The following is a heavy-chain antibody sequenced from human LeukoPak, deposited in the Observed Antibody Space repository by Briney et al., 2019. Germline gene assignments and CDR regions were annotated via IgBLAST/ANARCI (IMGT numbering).Heavy chain of an antibody. CDR2: INHSGST. J-gene: IGHJ4*02. V-gene: IGHV4-34*01. D-gene: IGHD4-17*01. CDR3: ARDYGVN. Sequence: GSLRLSCAASGFTVSSNYMSWIRQPPGKGLEWIGEINHSGSTNYNPSLKSRVTISVDTSKNQFSLKLSSVTAADTAVYYCARDYGVNWGQGTLVTVSS. CDR1: GFTVSSNY.